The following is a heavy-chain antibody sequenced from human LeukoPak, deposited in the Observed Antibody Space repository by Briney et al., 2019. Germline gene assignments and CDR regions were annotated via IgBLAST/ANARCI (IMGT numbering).Heavy chain of an antibody. CDR2: INPSGGST. Sequence: VASVKVSCKASGYTFTNFYMHWVRQAPGQGLEWMGVINPSGGSTSYAQKFQGRVTMTRDTSTSTVYMELSSLRSEDTAVYYCARDDNGDNWFDPWGQGTLVTVSP. CDR1: GYTFTNFY. V-gene: IGHV1-46*01. D-gene: IGHD4-17*01. J-gene: IGHJ5*02. CDR3: ARDDNGDNWFDP.